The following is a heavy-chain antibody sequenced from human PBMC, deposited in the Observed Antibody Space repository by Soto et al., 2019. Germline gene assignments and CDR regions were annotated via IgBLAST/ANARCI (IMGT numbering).Heavy chain of an antibody. J-gene: IGHJ6*02. D-gene: IGHD3-10*01. CDR1: GFTFSTYA. Sequence: EVQLLESGGGLVQPGGSLRLSCATSGFTFSTYAMTWVRQAPGKGLEWVSTISGSGGSTYYADSVKGRFTISRDNSKNTLYLEGNSLRAEDTAIYYCAKDQEKYYGSGIYTFSYFGMDVWGQGTTVTVSS. CDR2: ISGSGGST. CDR3: AKDQEKYYGSGIYTFSYFGMDV. V-gene: IGHV3-23*01.